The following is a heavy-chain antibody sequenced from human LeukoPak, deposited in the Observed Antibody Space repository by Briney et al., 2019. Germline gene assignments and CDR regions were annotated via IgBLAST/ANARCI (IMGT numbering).Heavy chain of an antibody. J-gene: IGHJ6*02. V-gene: IGHV3-9*01. CDR3: ASPYCSSTSCYTRAPGMDV. D-gene: IGHD2-2*02. CDR1: GFTFDDYA. CDR2: ISWNSGSI. Sequence: PGRSLRLSCAASGFTFDDYAMHWVRQAPGKGLEWVSGISWNSGSIGYADSVKGRFTISRDNAKNSLYLQMNSLRAEDTAVYYCASPYCSSTSCYTRAPGMDVWGQGTTVTVSS.